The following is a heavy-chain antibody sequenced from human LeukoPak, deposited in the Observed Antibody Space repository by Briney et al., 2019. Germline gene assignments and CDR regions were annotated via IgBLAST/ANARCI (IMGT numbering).Heavy chain of an antibody. CDR3: AAQRGASLHDFWSTRLFDP. J-gene: IGHJ5*02. V-gene: IGHV1-58*02. CDR2: IVLGAGNT. Sequence: GASVKVSCKASGFTFPNSAMQWVRQARGQRLEWIGWIVLGAGNTVYSHKFHDRVTITRDISTNTAYMELATLGSEDPAVYYCAAQRGASLHDFWSTRLFDPWGQGTLVTVSS. CDR1: GFTFPNSA. D-gene: IGHD3-3*01.